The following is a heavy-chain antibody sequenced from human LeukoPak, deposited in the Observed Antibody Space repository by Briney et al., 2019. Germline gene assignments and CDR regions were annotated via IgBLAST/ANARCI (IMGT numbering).Heavy chain of an antibody. CDR1: GFAFSSFA. CDR2: INGGGNTT. D-gene: IGHD6-19*01. V-gene: IGHV3-23*01. CDR3: TKELHVAVAVADYYYFYMDV. Sequence: GGSLRLSCAASGFAFSSFAMGWVRQSPGKGLEWLSTINGGGNTTFYADSVKGRSTISRDNSKNTLYLHMDSLRPDDTAIYYCTKELHVAVAVADYYYFYMDVWGRGTAVTVSS. J-gene: IGHJ6*03.